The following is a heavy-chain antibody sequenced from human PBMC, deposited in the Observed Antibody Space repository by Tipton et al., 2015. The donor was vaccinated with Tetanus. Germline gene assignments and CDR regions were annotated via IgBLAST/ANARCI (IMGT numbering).Heavy chain of an antibody. CDR1: GGSISSGGYF. J-gene: IGHJ4*02. V-gene: IGHV4-30-2*01. CDR2: IYHSGTT. D-gene: IGHD6-19*01. CDR3: ASPIKQWLVPLVL. Sequence: TLSLTCSVSGGSISSGGYFWNWIRQHPGKGSEWIGEIYHSGTTNYNPSLKSRVSISGDTSKNFFFLNLTSMTAADTATYFCASPIKQWLVPLVLWGQGILVTVSS.